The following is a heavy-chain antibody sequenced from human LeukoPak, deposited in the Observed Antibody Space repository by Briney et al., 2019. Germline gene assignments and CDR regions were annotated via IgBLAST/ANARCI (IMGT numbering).Heavy chain of an antibody. V-gene: IGHV4-61*08. J-gene: IGHJ6*04. Sequence: PSETLFLTCTVSGGSVSNSGNYWRWIRQPPGKGLEWIGYIYYSGSTNYNPSLKSRVTISVDTSKDQFSLKLTSVTAADTAVYYCARDRSQDRYYYSGMDVWGKGTTVTVAS. CDR2: IYYSGST. CDR3: ARDRSQDRYYYSGMDV. CDR1: GGSVSNSGNY. D-gene: IGHD2-15*01.